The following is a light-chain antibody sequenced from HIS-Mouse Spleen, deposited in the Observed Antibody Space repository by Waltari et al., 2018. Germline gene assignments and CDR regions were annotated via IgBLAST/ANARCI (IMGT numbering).Light chain of an antibody. Sequence: SYELTQPPSVPVSPGQTARITCAGDALPKQYAYWYQQKPGQAPVLVLYKDSERPSGIPERFSGSSSGTTVTLTISGVQAEDEADYYCQSADSSGTGWVFGGGTKLTVL. CDR3: QSADSSGTGWV. CDR2: KDS. J-gene: IGLJ3*02. CDR1: ALPKQY. V-gene: IGLV3-25*03.